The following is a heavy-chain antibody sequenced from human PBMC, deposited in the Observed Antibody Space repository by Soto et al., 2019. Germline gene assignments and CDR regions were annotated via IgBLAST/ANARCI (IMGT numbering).Heavy chain of an antibody. CDR2: ISYDGSNK. V-gene: IGHV3-30-3*01. D-gene: IGHD3-22*01. CDR1: VFTFSSYA. Sequence: PGGSLRLSCAASVFTFSSYAMHWVRQAPGKGLEWVAVISYDGSNKYYADSVKGRFTISRDNSKNTLYLQMNSLRAEDTAVYYCARGGYYYDSSGPFDYWGQGTLVTVSS. CDR3: ARGGYYYDSSGPFDY. J-gene: IGHJ4*02.